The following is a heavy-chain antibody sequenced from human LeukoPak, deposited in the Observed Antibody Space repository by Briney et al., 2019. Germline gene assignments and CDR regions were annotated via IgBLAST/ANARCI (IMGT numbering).Heavy chain of an antibody. D-gene: IGHD2-15*01. V-gene: IGHV3-23*01. CDR1: GITFSSTA. CDR3: AKQLGYCSDGSCYFPY. J-gene: IGHJ4*02. Sequence: GGSMRLSCAASGITFSSTAMSWVRQAPGKGLEWVSSISNNGGYTYYADSVQGRFTISRDNSKSTLCLQMNSLRAEDTAVYYCAKQLGYCSDGSCYFPYWGQGTLVTVSS. CDR2: ISNNGGYT.